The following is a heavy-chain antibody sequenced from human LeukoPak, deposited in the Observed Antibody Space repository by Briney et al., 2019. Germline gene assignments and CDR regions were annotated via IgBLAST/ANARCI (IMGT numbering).Heavy chain of an antibody. Sequence: ASVKVSCKASGYSFSSFYLHWVRQVPGKDLEWMGWINPTSGGTFYLQKFQGRLAVSRDTSLGTVYMELSSLRYDDTAVYSCARSRTFSGYAAFGPWGQGTLVTVSS. CDR2: INPTSGGT. J-gene: IGHJ5*02. CDR1: GYSFSSFY. V-gene: IGHV1-2*02. CDR3: ARSRTFSGYAAFGP. D-gene: IGHD5-12*01.